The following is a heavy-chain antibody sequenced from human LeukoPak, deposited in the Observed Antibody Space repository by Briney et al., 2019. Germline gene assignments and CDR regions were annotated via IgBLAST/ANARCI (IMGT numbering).Heavy chain of an antibody. J-gene: IGHJ6*02. D-gene: IGHD2-2*01. Sequence: PGGSLRLSCAASGFTFSSYAMHWVRQAPGKGLEWVAVISYDGSNKYYADSVKGRFTISRDNSKNTLYLQMNSLRAEDAAVYYSARDTVVAKYYYYGMDVWGQGTTVTVSS. V-gene: IGHV3-30-3*01. CDR3: ARDTVVAKYYYYGMDV. CDR1: GFTFSSYA. CDR2: ISYDGSNK.